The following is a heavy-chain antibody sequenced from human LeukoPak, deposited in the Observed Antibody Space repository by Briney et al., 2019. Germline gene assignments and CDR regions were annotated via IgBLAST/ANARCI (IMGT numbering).Heavy chain of an antibody. CDR1: GGSISSSSYY. CDR2: IYYSGST. J-gene: IGHJ4*02. V-gene: IGHV4-39*01. Sequence: WETLSLTCTVSGGSISSSSYYWGWIRKPPGEGLEWFGSIYYSGSTYYNPSLKSRVTISVDTSKNQFSLKLSSVTAADTAVYYCARPLYCSGGSCFGLFDYWGQGTLVTVSS. CDR3: ARPLYCSGGSCFGLFDY. D-gene: IGHD2-15*01.